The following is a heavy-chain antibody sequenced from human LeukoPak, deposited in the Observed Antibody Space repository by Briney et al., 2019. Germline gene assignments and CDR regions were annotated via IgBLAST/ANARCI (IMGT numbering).Heavy chain of an antibody. CDR2: INHSGST. V-gene: IGHV4-34*01. CDR3: ARARGSFDY. J-gene: IGHJ4*02. D-gene: IGHD3-10*01. Sequence: SETLSLTCAVYGGSFSGYYWSWIRQPPGKGLEWIGEINHSGSTNYNPSLKSRVTISVDTSKNQFSLKLSSVTAADTAVYYCARARGSFDYWGQGTLVTVSS. CDR1: GGSFSGYY.